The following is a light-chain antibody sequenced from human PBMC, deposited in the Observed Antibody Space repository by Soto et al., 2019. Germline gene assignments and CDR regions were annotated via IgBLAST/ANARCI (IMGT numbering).Light chain of an antibody. CDR3: QQYFSSPLT. CDR1: QSVFSSSNSKNY. CDR2: WAS. J-gene: IGKJ2*01. Sequence: DIVMTQSPDSLAVSLGERATVNCKSSQSVFSSSNSKNYLAWYQQRPGQPPNLLIYWASARESGVPDRFSGSGSGTDFTLTISSQQAEDVAVYYCQQYFSSPLTFGQGTKLEIK. V-gene: IGKV4-1*01.